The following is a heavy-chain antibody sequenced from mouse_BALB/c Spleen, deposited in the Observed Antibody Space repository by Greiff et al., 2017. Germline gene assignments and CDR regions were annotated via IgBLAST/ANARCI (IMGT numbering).Heavy chain of an antibody. Sequence: EVKLQESGPGLVKPSQSLSLTCTVTGYSITSDYAWNWIRQFPGNKLEWMGYISYSGSTSYNPSLKSRISITRDTSKNQFFLQLNSVTTEDTATYYCDIHYLAYWGQGTLVTVSA. D-gene: IGHD1-2*01. CDR3: DIHYLAY. J-gene: IGHJ3*01. CDR1: GYSITSDYA. V-gene: IGHV3-2*02. CDR2: ISYSGST.